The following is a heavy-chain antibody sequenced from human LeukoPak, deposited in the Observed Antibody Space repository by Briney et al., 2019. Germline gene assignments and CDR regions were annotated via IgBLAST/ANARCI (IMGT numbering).Heavy chain of an antibody. CDR2: IYYSGST. J-gene: IGHJ6*02. Sequence: SETLSLTCTVSGGSISSSSYYWGWIRQPPGKGLEWIGSIYYSGSTNYNPSLKSRVTISVDTSKNQFSLKLSSVTAADTAVYYCASGMSRGSRLKSSGLPARNYYYYGMDVWGQGTTVTVSS. CDR1: GGSISSSSYY. CDR3: ASGMSRGSRLKSSGLPARNYYYYGMDV. D-gene: IGHD5-12*01. V-gene: IGHV4-39*07.